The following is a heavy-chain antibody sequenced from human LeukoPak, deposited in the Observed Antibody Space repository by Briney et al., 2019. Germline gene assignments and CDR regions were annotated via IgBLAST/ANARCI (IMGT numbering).Heavy chain of an antibody. V-gene: IGHV3-7*01. D-gene: IGHD5-12*01. J-gene: IGHJ6*03. CDR2: IKQDGGEK. CDR1: GFTFSSYW. CDR3: ARTYSGYDWWGDYYYYYMDV. Sequence: GGSLRLSCAASGFTFSSYWMSWVRQAPGKGLEWVANIKQDGGEKYYVDSVKGRFTISRDNAKNSLYLQMNSLRAEDTAVYYCARTYSGYDWWGDYYYYYMDVWGKGTTVTVSS.